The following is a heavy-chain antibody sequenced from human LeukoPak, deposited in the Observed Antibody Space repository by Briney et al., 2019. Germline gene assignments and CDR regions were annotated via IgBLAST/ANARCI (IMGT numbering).Heavy chain of an antibody. D-gene: IGHD5-18*01. CDR2: INPNSGGT. Sequence: GASVKVSCKASGYTFTGYYMHWVRQAPGQGLEWMGWINPNSGGTNYAQKFQGRVTMTRDTSISTAYMELSRLRSDDTAVYYCASSRIVDTAMEGDAFDIWGQGTMVTVSS. J-gene: IGHJ3*02. CDR3: ASSRIVDTAMEGDAFDI. CDR1: GYTFTGYY. V-gene: IGHV1-2*02.